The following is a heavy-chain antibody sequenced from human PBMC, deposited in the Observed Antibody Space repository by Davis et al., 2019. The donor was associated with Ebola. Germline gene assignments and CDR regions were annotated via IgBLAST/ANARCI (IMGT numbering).Heavy chain of an antibody. Sequence: ALVKVSCKASGYTFTSYYMHWVRQAPGQGLEWMGIINPSGGSTSYAQKFQGRVTMTRDTSTSTVYMELSSLRSEDTAAYYCARGMYVDTAMVWGDFDYWGQGTLVTVSS. CDR3: ARGMYVDTAMVWGDFDY. V-gene: IGHV1-46*01. D-gene: IGHD5-18*01. J-gene: IGHJ4*02. CDR1: GYTFTSYY. CDR2: INPSGGST.